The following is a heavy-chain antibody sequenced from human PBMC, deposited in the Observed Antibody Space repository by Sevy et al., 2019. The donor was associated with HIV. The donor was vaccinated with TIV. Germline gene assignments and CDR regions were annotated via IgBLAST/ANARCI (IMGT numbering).Heavy chain of an antibody. CDR3: AKAGGGWNYFDY. CDR2: LDNSGDNT. Sequence: GGSLRLSCAASGFTFDNYAMTWVRQTPGKGLEWVSTLDNSGDNTYNADSVKRRFTISRDKSKNTLYLQMDSLRAEDTAIYYCAKAGGGWNYFDYSGQGTLVTVSS. V-gene: IGHV3-23*01. D-gene: IGHD6-19*01. CDR1: GFTFDNYA. J-gene: IGHJ4*02.